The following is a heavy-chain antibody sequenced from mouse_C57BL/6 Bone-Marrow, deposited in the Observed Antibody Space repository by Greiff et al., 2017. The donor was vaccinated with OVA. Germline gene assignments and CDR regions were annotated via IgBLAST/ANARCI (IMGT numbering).Heavy chain of an antibody. Sequence: QVQLQQSGAELVRPGPSVKVSCKASGYAFTNYLIEWVKQRPGQGLEWIGVINPGSGGTNYNEKFKGKATLTADKSSSTAYMQLSSLTSEDSAVYFCARREPGRYFDVWGTGTTVTVSS. J-gene: IGHJ1*03. CDR1: GYAFTNYL. CDR2: INPGSGGT. V-gene: IGHV1-54*01. CDR3: ARREPGRYFDV.